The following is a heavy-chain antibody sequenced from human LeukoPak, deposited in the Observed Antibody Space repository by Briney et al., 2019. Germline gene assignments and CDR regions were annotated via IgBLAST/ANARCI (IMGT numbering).Heavy chain of an antibody. J-gene: IGHJ5*02. CDR1: GGSISSYY. CDR3: ARVLKQQLVPDNWFDP. D-gene: IGHD6-13*01. Sequence: SETLSLTCTVSGGSISSYYWSWIRQPAGKGPEWIGRIYTSGSTNYNPSLKSRVTMSVDTSKNQFSLKLSSVTAADTAVYYCARVLKQQLVPDNWFDPWGQGTLATVSS. CDR2: IYTSGST. V-gene: IGHV4-4*07.